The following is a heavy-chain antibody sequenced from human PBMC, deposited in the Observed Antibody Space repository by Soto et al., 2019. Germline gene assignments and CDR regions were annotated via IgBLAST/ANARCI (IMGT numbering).Heavy chain of an antibody. CDR3: ETAGNSRLES. CDR2: INPEGITI. V-gene: IGHV3-74*01. D-gene: IGHD1-1*01. CDR1: AFSFSTSW. Sequence: GVSLRLSCAASAFSFSTSWMHWVRPAPGGGLVWVSRINPEGITINYSDSVKGRFTISRDNAKNPLYLQITILRVEDTAVYFGETAGNSRLESWGLGTLVTFSS. J-gene: IGHJ4*02.